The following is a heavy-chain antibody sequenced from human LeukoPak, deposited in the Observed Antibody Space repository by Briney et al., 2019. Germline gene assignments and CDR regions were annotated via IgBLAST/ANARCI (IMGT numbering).Heavy chain of an antibody. CDR2: INSNGGRT. CDR1: GFTFTNYA. J-gene: IGHJ4*02. V-gene: IGHV3-64D*09. D-gene: IGHD6-6*01. Sequence: GGSLRLSCSTSGFTFTNYAMHWVRQAPGKGLEYVSAINSNGGRTNYADSVKGRFTISRDNSKNTLYLQMSSLRVKDTAVYYCVKVRYSSSFFFDYWGQGTLVTVSS. CDR3: VKVRYSSSFFFDY.